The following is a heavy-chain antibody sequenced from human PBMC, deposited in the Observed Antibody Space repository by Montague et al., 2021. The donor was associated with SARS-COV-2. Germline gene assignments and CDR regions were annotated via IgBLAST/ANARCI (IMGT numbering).Heavy chain of an antibody. CDR1: GGSLNNYF. V-gene: IGHV4-59*08. Sequence: SETLSLTCTVSGGSLNNYFWSWIRQPPGKGLELVGYSSDSGSTKYNPSLQSRGTISVYPARNQFSLKLLLVTAADTAFHYCARVDSNGPGEYWGQGILVSVSS. D-gene: IGHD3-22*01. J-gene: IGHJ4*02. CDR2: SSDSGST. CDR3: ARVDSNGPGEY.